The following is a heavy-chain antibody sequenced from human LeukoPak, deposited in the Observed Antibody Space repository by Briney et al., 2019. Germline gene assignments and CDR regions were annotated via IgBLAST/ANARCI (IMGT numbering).Heavy chain of an antibody. J-gene: IGHJ6*02. CDR1: GDSVSSNSAA. CDR3: ARGGDSSSWYVRYYYYGMDV. D-gene: IGHD6-13*01. Sequence: SQTLSLTCAISGDSVSSNSAAWNWIRQSPSRGFEWLGRTYYRSKWYNDYAVSVKSRITINPDTSKNQFSLQLNSVTPEDTAVYYCARGGDSSSWYVRYYYYGMDVWGQGTTVTVSS. V-gene: IGHV6-1*01. CDR2: TYYRSKWYN.